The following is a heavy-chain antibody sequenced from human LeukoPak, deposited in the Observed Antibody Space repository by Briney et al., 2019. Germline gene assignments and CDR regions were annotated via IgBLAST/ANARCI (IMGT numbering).Heavy chain of an antibody. D-gene: IGHD3-3*01. CDR2: IIPIFGTA. V-gene: IGHV1-69*01. Sequence: SVKVSCKASGGTFSSYAISWVRQAPGQGLEWMGGIIPIFGTANYAQKFQGRVTITADESTSTAYMELSSLRSEDTAVYYCARAQILTALLGVPDLKLGAFDIWGQGTKVTVSS. CDR1: GGTFSSYA. CDR3: ARAQILTALLGVPDLKLGAFDI. J-gene: IGHJ3*02.